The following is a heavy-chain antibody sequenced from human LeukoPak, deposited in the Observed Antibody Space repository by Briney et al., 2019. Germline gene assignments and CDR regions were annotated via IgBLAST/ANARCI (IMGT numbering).Heavy chain of an antibody. J-gene: IGHJ5*02. CDR3: ASHYRLSYSSSWP. CDR1: GGSISSSSDY. CDR2: IYYSGST. D-gene: IGHD6-13*01. Sequence: SETPSLTCTVSGGSISSSSDYWRWIRQPPGKGLEWIGSIYYSGSTYYNPSLKSRVTISVDTSKNQFSRKLSSVTAADTAVYYCASHYRLSYSSSWPWGQGTLVTVSS. V-gene: IGHV4-39*01.